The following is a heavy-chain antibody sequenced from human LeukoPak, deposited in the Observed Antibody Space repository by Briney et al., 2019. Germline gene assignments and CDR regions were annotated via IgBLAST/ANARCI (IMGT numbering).Heavy chain of an antibody. CDR3: ARLWGFGNDWFDP. CDR1: GFTFSSYE. D-gene: IGHD3-10*01. V-gene: IGHV3-48*03. Sequence: PGGSLRLSCAASGFTFSSYEMNWVRQAPGKGLEWVSYISSSGSTIYYADSVKGRFTISRDNAKNSLYLQMNSLRVEDTAVYYCARLWGFGNDWFDPWGQGTLVTVSS. CDR2: ISSSGSTI. J-gene: IGHJ5*02.